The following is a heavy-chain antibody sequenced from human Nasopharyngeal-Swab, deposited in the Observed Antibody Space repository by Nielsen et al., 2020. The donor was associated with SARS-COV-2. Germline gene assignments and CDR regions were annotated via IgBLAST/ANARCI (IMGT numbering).Heavy chain of an antibody. V-gene: IGHV4-34*01. D-gene: IGHD4-23*01. J-gene: IGHJ4*02. CDR1: GGSFSGYY. CDR2: INHSGST. Sequence: ESLKISCAVYGGSFSGYYWSWIRQPPGKGLEWIGEINHSGSTNYNPSLKSRVTISVDTSKNQFSLKLSSVTAADTAVYYCARGRSEDYGGDRFDYWGQGTLVTVSS. CDR3: ARGRSEDYGGDRFDY.